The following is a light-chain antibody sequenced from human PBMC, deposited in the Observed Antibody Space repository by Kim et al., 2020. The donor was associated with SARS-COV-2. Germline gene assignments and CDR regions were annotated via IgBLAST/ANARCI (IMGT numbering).Light chain of an antibody. CDR2: DAS. V-gene: IGLV2-14*03. CDR1: SSDVGGYNY. Sequence: GQSITISCTGTSSDVGGYNYVSWYQQHPGKAPTLMIYDASKRPSGVSDRCAGSKSGSTASRTISGLQAEDEADYYCSSYTSSSTRVFGTGTKVTVL. J-gene: IGLJ1*01. CDR3: SSYTSSSTRV.